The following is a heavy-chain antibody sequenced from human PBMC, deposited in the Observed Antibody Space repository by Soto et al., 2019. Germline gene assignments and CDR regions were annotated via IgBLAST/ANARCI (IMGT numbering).Heavy chain of an antibody. CDR1: GGSISTGDYY. D-gene: IGHD3-16*02. CDR2: IYYSGST. J-gene: IGHJ5*02. V-gene: IGHV4-30-4*01. Sequence: SETLSLTCTVSGGSISTGDYYWSWIRQPPGKGLEWIGYIYYSGSTYYNPSLKSRVTISVDTSKNQFSLKLSSVTAADTAVYYCARTRKMITFGGVIVLNWFDPWGQGTLVTVSS. CDR3: ARTRKMITFGGVIVLNWFDP.